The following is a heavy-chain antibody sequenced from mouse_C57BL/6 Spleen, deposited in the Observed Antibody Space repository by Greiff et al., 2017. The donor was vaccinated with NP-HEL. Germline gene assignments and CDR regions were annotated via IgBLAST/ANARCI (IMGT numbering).Heavy chain of an antibody. V-gene: IGHV3-6*01. J-gene: IGHJ2*01. Sequence: VQLKESGPGLVKPSQSLSLTCSVTGYSITSGYYWNWIRQFPGNKLEWMGYISYDGSNNYNPSLKNRISITRDTSKNQFFLKLNSVTTEVTATYYCARGGLWGYYFDYWGQGTTLTVSS. CDR2: ISYDGSN. D-gene: IGHD1-1*02. CDR1: GYSITSGYY. CDR3: ARGGLWGYYFDY.